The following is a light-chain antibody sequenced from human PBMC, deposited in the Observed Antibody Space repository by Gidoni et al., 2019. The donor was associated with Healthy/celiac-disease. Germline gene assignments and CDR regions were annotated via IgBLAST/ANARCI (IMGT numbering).Light chain of an antibody. CDR1: RGISNY. CDR3: QRYNSAPT. Sequence: DIQMTQSPSTLSASVGDRVTITCRASRGISNYLAWYQQKPGKVPKLLIYAASTLQAGVPSLFSGSGSGTDFTLTISSLQPEDVATYYCQRYNSAPTFXPXTKVDIK. CDR2: AAS. J-gene: IGKJ3*01. V-gene: IGKV1-27*01.